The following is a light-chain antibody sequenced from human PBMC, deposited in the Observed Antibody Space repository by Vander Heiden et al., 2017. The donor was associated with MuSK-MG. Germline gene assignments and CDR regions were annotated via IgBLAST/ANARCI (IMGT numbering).Light chain of an antibody. Sequence: DIQMTQSPSSLSASVGDRVTIPCPASPSLNSNLNGYQQKPGKAPKRLIYAAFSLQSGVPSRFSGSRAGTDFTLTISSLQPEDVAIYYCQQRYSTPLTFGGGTKVEIK. CDR2: AAF. V-gene: IGKV1-39*01. J-gene: IGKJ4*01. CDR1: PSLNSN. CDR3: QQRYSTPLT.